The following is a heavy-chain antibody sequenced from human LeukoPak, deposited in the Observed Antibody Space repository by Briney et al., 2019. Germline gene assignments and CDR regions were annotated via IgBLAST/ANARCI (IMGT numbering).Heavy chain of an antibody. Sequence: GASVKVSCKVSGYTLTELSMHWVRQAPGKGLEWMGWMNPNSGNTGYAQKFQGRVTITRNTSISTAYMELSSLRSEDTAVYYCARTGAAAAVRPFDPWGQGTLVTVSS. CDR1: GYTLTELS. D-gene: IGHD6-13*01. V-gene: IGHV1-8*03. CDR3: ARTGAAAAVRPFDP. J-gene: IGHJ5*02. CDR2: MNPNSGNT.